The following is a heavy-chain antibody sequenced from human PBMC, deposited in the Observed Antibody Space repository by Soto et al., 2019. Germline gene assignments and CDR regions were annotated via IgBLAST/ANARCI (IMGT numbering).Heavy chain of an antibody. CDR2: IYSSGST. J-gene: IGHJ3*02. D-gene: IGHD2-15*01. CDR1: GGSLSGYY. CDR3: ARRSVVVTAGDAFDI. V-gene: IGHV4-59*08. Sequence: PSETLSLTCPVSGGSLSGYYLSWIRTPPGQGLEWIGYIYSSGSTNYSPSLKNRVTISADTSKNQFSLKLSSVSAADTAVYYCARRSVVVTAGDAFDIWGQGTMVTVSS.